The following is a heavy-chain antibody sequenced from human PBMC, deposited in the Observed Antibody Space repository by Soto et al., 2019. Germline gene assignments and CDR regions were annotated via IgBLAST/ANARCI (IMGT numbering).Heavy chain of an antibody. CDR2: ISSSGSTI. V-gene: IGHV3-11*01. D-gene: IGHD6-19*01. J-gene: IGHJ4*02. CDR3: ARYRVAGTGYFDY. CDR1: GFTFSDYY. Sequence: GGSLRLSCAASGFTFSDYYMSWIRQAPGKGLEWVSYISSSGSTIYYADSVKGRFTISRDNAKNSLHLQMNSLRAEDTAVYYCARYRVAGTGYFDYWGQGTLVTVSS.